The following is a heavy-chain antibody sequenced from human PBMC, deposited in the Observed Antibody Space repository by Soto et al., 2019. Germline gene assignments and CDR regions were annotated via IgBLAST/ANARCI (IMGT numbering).Heavy chain of an antibody. CDR2: IGGSGDGT. CDR3: ARAREVTFIRMPSSH. J-gene: IGHJ4*02. D-gene: IGHD6-6*01. V-gene: IGHV3-23*01. CDR1: GFTFDGYA. Sequence: SLRLSCAASGFTFDGYAMSWVRQAPGKGLQWVSSIGGSGDGTYYADSVKGRFTISRDNSKNTLYLQMNSLRAEDTAVYYCARAREVTFIRMPSSHWGQGTLVTVSS.